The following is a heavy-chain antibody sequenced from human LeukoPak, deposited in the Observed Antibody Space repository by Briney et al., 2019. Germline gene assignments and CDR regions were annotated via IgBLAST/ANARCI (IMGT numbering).Heavy chain of an antibody. D-gene: IGHD3-10*01. CDR1: GYSFTSYW. V-gene: IGHV5-51*01. Sequence: GESLRISCKGSGYSFTSYWIGWVRQMPGKGLERMGIIYPGDSDTGYSPSFQGQVTISADKSISTAYLQWSSLKASDTAMYYCARHGSLWFGDRNWFDPWGQGTLVTVSS. CDR3: ARHGSLWFGDRNWFDP. J-gene: IGHJ5*02. CDR2: IYPGDSDT.